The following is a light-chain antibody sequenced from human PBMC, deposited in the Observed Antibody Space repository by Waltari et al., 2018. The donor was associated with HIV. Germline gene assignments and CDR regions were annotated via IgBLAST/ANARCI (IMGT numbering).Light chain of an antibody. CDR3: VLSCRGPRL. CDR1: SGPVTSAHY. V-gene: IGLV7-46*01. Sequence: QGVVTQEPSLTVSPGGTVTLTCASSSGPVTSAHYPSWVQQKPGQVPRTLSVDTSDRHSSTPARFSGSLRGGRAALTQSGAQPEDEADYYCVLSCRGPRLFGGGTRLTVL. CDR2: DTS. J-gene: IGLJ2*01.